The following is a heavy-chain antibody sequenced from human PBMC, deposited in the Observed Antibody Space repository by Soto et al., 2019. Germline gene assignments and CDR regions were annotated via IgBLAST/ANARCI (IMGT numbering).Heavy chain of an antibody. CDR1: GFTFSSYS. V-gene: IGHV3-48*02. CDR2: ISSSSSTI. Sequence: GGSLRLSCAASGFTFSSYSMNWVRQAPGKGLEWVSYISSSSSTIYYADSVKGRFTISRDKAKNSLYLQMNSLRDEDTAVYYCARDAAGASYSSSSSLGGFDPWGQGTLVTVSS. D-gene: IGHD6-6*01. J-gene: IGHJ5*02. CDR3: ARDAAGASYSSSSSLGGFDP.